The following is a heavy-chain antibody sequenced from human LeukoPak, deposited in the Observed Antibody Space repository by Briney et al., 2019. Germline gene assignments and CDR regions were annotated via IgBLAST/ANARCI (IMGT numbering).Heavy chain of an antibody. J-gene: IGHJ4*02. CDR3: ARVPYSSGWPLDY. CDR2: ISAYNGNT. D-gene: IGHD6-19*01. CDR1: GYTFTSYG. V-gene: IGHV1-18*01. Sequence: ASVKVSCKASGYTFTSYGISWVRQAPGQGLEWMGWISAYNGNTNYAQKLQGRVTMTRDTSISTAYMELSRLRSDDTAVYYCARVPYSSGWPLDYWGQGTLVTVSS.